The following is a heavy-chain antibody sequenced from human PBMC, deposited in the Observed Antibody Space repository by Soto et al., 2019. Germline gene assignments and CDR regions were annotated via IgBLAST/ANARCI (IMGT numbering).Heavy chain of an antibody. Sequence: TSETLSLTCVVSGGSISSYYWNWLRQPPGKGLEWIGYIYYSGSTHYNPSLKSRVTISVDTSKNQFSLKLSSVTAADTAVYYCARHVGSYYFYFDYWGQGTLVTVSS. V-gene: IGHV4-59*08. CDR2: IYYSGST. J-gene: IGHJ4*02. D-gene: IGHD1-26*01. CDR3: ARHVGSYYFYFDY. CDR1: GGSISSYY.